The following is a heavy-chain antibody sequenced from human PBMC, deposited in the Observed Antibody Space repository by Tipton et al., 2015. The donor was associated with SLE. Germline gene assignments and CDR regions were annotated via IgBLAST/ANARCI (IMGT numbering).Heavy chain of an antibody. J-gene: IGHJ6*02. D-gene: IGHD2-2*01. V-gene: IGHV3-23*04. Sequence: QLVQSGAEVKKPGASVKVSCKASGYTFTSYGISWVRQAPGKGLEWVSAISGSGGSTYYADSVKGRFTISRDNSKNTLYLQMNSLRAEDTAVYYCAKEAVYCSSTSCYPYGMDVWGQGTTVTVSS. CDR1: GYTFTSYG. CDR2: ISGSGGST. CDR3: AKEAVYCSSTSCYPYGMDV.